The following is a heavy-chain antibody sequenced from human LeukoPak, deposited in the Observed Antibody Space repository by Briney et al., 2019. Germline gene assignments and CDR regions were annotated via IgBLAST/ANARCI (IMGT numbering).Heavy chain of an antibody. V-gene: IGHV3-23*01. CDR3: AVVDTAVDSETIDY. Sequence: GGSLRVSCVASGFTFTSYAMSGVRQAPGKGVEWVSAVSGSGGSTYYADSVKGRFTISRDNSKNTLYLQMNSLRAEDTAVDYCAVVDTAVDSETIDYWGQGTLVTVSS. CDR2: VSGSGGST. CDR1: GFTFTSYA. J-gene: IGHJ4*02. D-gene: IGHD5-18*01.